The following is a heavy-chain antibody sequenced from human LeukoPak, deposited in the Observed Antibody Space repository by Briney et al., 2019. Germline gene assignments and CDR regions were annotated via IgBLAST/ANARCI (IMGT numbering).Heavy chain of an antibody. D-gene: IGHD6-13*01. J-gene: IGHJ4*02. CDR1: GFTFSNYV. CDR3: ARDAEYSSSWQYY. V-gene: IGHV3-33*01. Sequence: GGSLRLSCAASGFTFSNYVMHWVRQAPGKGLEGVAVIWYNGSNKYYADSVKGRFTISRDNSKNTQYLKMNSLRAEDTAVYYCARDAEYSSSWQYYWGQGTLVTVSS. CDR2: IWYNGSNK.